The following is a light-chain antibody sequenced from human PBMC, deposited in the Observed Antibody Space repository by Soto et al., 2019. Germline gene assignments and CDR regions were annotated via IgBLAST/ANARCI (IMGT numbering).Light chain of an antibody. J-gene: IGKJ2*01. V-gene: IGKV3-15*01. CDR3: QQYNNWPPVYT. CDR1: QSISDF. Sequence: EIVMTQSPATLSVSPGERVTLSCRASQSISDFVAWYQQKPGQAPRLLIYRASTRATGIPDRFSGSGSGTEFTLTISSLQSEDFAVYYCQQYNNWPPVYTFGQGTKLEIK. CDR2: RAS.